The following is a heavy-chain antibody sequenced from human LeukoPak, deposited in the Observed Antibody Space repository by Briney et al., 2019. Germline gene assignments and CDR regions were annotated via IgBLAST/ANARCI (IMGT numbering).Heavy chain of an antibody. CDR3: ARDKSIGEMATILGY. CDR1: GYTFTSYY. J-gene: IGHJ4*02. V-gene: IGHV1-2*02. Sequence: GASVKVSCKASGYTFTSYYMHWVRQAPGQGLEWMGWINPNSGGTNYAQKFQGRVTMTRDTSISTAYMELSRLRSDDTAVYYCARDKSIGEMATILGYWGQGTLVTVSS. D-gene: IGHD5-24*01. CDR2: INPNSGGT.